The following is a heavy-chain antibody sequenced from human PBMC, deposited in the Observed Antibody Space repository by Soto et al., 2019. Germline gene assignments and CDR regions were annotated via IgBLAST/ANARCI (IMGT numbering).Heavy chain of an antibody. CDR1: GYTFTSYD. CDR3: ARRGYSSSWYYYYYYGMDV. Sequence: ASVKVSCKASGYTFTSYDINWVRQATGQGLEWMGWMNPNSGNTGYAQKFQARVTMTRNTSISTAYMELSSLRSEDTAVYYCARRGYSSSWYYYYYYGMDVWGQGTTVTVSS. CDR2: MNPNSGNT. J-gene: IGHJ6*02. D-gene: IGHD6-13*01. V-gene: IGHV1-8*01.